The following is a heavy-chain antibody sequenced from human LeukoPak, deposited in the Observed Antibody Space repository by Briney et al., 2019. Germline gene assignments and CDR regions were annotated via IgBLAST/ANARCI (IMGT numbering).Heavy chain of an antibody. D-gene: IGHD4-17*01. CDR2: ISYDGSNK. J-gene: IGHJ4*02. CDR1: GFTFSSYS. CDR3: AKGGAAVTRYVDY. V-gene: IGHV3-30*18. Sequence: GGSLRLSCAASGFTFSSYSMQWVRQAPGKGPDWVAIISYDGSNKFYGDSVKGRFTISRDNSKNAVYLQMNSLGTEDTAVYYCAKGGAAVTRYVDYWGQGTLVTVSS.